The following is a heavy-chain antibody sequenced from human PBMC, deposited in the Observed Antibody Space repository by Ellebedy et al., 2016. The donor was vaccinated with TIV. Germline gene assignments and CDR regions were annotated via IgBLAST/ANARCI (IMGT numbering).Heavy chain of an antibody. V-gene: IGHV3-7*03. CDR2: INQDGSRM. J-gene: IGHJ6*02. CDR3: ARDGAYGDYSPGYYGMDV. CDR1: GITFSRYR. Sequence: GESLKISCAASGITFSRYRMSWVRQAPGKGLEWVANINQDGSRMYYVDSVKGRFTISRDNAKNSVFLRMNTLRVEDTAVYHCARDGAYGDYSPGYYGMDVWGQGTTVTVSS. D-gene: IGHD3-22*01.